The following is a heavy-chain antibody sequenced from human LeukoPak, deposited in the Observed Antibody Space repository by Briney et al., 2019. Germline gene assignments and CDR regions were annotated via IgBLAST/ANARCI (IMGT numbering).Heavy chain of an antibody. CDR2: IRCDGSNK. V-gene: IGHV3-30*02. D-gene: IGHD6-19*01. CDR1: GFTFSSYG. Sequence: GGSLRLPCAASGFTFSSYGMHWVRQAPGKGLEWVAFIRCDGSNKYYADSVKGRFTISRDNSKNTLYLQMNSLRAEDTAVYYCAKSVAGPPYYYYYYMDVWGKGTTVTVSS. CDR3: AKSVAGPPYYYYYYMDV. J-gene: IGHJ6*03.